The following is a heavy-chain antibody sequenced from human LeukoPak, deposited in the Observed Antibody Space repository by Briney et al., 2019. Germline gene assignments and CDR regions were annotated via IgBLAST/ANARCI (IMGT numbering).Heavy chain of an antibody. CDR3: AKYGSGSYYNGLY. D-gene: IGHD3-10*01. J-gene: IGHJ4*02. CDR2: ISVSGENT. CDR1: GFXFSSYA. V-gene: IGHV3-23*01. Sequence: GGSLRLSCGASGFXFSSYAITWVRQAPGKGLQWVSTISVSGENTYYADSVKGRFTISRDISKSTLYLQMNSLRDEDTAVYYCAKYGSGSYYNGLYWGQGTLVTVSS.